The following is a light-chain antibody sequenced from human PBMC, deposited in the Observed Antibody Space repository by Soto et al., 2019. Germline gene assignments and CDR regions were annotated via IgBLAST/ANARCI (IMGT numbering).Light chain of an antibody. CDR2: GGS. CDR1: QSISASY. J-gene: IGKJ5*01. Sequence: EIVLTQSPGTLSLSPGERATLSCRASQSISASYLAWYQQTRGQAPRLLIYGGSSRATGIPVRFVGGGSGTDFTLTISWLEPEDFAVYYFQQYRSSPITFGQGTRLE. V-gene: IGKV3-20*01. CDR3: QQYRSSPIT.